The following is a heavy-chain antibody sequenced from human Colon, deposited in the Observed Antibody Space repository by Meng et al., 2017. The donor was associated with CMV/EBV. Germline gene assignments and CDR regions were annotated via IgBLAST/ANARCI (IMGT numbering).Heavy chain of an antibody. CDR3: ARDSNLSGLAY. Sequence: GSGHVVGTPAGARSLTRLVPGASITSCHRSWIGKPAGKGLEWIGRVYISGNTNYNPSLKSRVTMSIDTSKNQLSLNIRSVTAADTAVYYCARDSNLSGLAYWGQGTLVTVSS. J-gene: IGHJ4*02. CDR2: VYISGNT. V-gene: IGHV4-4*07. D-gene: IGHD3-10*01. CDR1: GASITSCH.